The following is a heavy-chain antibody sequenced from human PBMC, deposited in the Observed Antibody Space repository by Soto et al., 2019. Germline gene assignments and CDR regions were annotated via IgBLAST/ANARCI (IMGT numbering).Heavy chain of an antibody. CDR1: GFTFSSYG. Sequence: QVQLVESGGGVVQPGRSLRLSCAASGFTFSSYGMHWVRQAPGKGLEWVAVISYDGSNKYYADSVKGRFTISRDSSKNTLYLKRNSLRAEDTAVYYCAKEPAAAGFVWDYWGQGTLVTVSS. CDR2: ISYDGSNK. J-gene: IGHJ4*02. D-gene: IGHD6-13*01. V-gene: IGHV3-30*18. CDR3: AKEPAAAGFVWDY.